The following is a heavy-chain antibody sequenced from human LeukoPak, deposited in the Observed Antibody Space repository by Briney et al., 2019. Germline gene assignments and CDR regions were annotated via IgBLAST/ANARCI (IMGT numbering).Heavy chain of an antibody. CDR1: GFTFSSYG. CDR3: ARDVPYYYDSSGYYQPGGDY. D-gene: IGHD3-22*01. Sequence: PGGSLRLSCAASGFTFSSYGMHWVRQAPGKGLEWVAFIRYDGSNKYYADSVKGRFTISRDNSKNTLYLQMNSLRAEDTAVYYCARDVPYYYDSSGYYQPGGDYWGQGTLVTVSS. CDR2: IRYDGSNK. V-gene: IGHV3-30*02. J-gene: IGHJ4*02.